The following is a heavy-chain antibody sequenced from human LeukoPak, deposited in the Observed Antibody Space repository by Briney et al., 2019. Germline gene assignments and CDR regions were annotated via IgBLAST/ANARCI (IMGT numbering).Heavy chain of an antibody. Sequence: GASLRLSCAASGFTFSSYAMSWVRQAPGKGLEWVSAISGSGGSTYYADSVKGRFTISRDNSKNTLYLQMNSLRAEDTAVYYCAKGTELYVWGSYRYSYYFDYWGQGTLVTVSS. CDR2: ISGSGGST. CDR1: GFTFSSYA. CDR3: AKGTELYVWGSYRYSYYFDY. V-gene: IGHV3-23*01. J-gene: IGHJ4*02. D-gene: IGHD3-16*02.